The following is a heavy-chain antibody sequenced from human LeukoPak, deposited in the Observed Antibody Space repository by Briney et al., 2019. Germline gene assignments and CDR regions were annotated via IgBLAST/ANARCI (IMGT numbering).Heavy chain of an antibody. V-gene: IGHV3-48*04. CDR2: ISSSGSTI. CDR3: ATHGGYYYGSGFL. CDR1: GFTFSTYS. Sequence: GGSLRLSCAASGFTFSTYSMNWVRQAPGKGLEWVSYISSSGSTIYYADSVKGRFTISRDNAKNSLYLQMNSLRAEDTAVYYCATHGGYYYGSGFLWGQGTLVTVSS. J-gene: IGHJ4*02. D-gene: IGHD3-10*01.